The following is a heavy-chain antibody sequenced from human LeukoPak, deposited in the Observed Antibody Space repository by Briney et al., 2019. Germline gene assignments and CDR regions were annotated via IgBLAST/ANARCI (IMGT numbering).Heavy chain of an antibody. Sequence: GESLKISCKGSGYSINNYWIAWVRQMPGKGLEWMGIIYPGDSDTRYSPSFQGQVTTSADKSISTAYLQWSSLKASDTAMYYCARTDYGDYYYYGMDVWGQGTTVTVSS. D-gene: IGHD4-17*01. V-gene: IGHV5-51*01. CDR3: ARTDYGDYYYYGMDV. J-gene: IGHJ6*02. CDR1: GYSINNYW. CDR2: IYPGDSDT.